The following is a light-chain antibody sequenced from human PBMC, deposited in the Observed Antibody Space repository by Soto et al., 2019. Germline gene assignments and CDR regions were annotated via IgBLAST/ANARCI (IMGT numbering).Light chain of an antibody. J-gene: IGLJ2*01. V-gene: IGLV2-8*01. Sequence: QSALTQPPSASGSPGQSVSISCTGTSSDVGAYNYVSWYQHHPGKAPKLMIYEVNKRPSGVPDRFFGSKSGNMASLTVSGLQAEDEADYYCSSYAGSNNYVVFGGGTKLTVL. CDR1: SSDVGAYNY. CDR3: SSYAGSNNYVV. CDR2: EVN.